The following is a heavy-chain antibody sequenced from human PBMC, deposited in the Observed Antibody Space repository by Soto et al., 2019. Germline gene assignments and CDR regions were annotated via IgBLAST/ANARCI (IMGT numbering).Heavy chain of an antibody. CDR1: VYTFTSYG. CDR2: INAANGDT. CDR3: VRRHVSATGIDWFDP. D-gene: IGHD6-13*01. J-gene: IGHJ5*02. V-gene: IGHV1-3*01. Sequence: XSVKVSCKVSVYTFTSYGIHWVRQAPGQRLEWMGWINAANGDTKYSPKFQGRVTITRDTSASTAYMELSSLRSEDTAVYYCVRRHVSATGIDWFDPWGQGTLVTVSS.